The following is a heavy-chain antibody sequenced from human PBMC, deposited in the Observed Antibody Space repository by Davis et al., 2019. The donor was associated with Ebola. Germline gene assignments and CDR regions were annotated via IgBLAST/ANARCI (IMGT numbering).Heavy chain of an antibody. J-gene: IGHJ4*02. D-gene: IGHD5-12*01. CDR3: ARGGYGGYDYFDL. CDR2: IYYTGIT. Sequence: LSLTCAVSGGFVSSANYFWTWIRQPPGKGLEWIGYIYYTGITHYNPSLKSRVTISLDTSKNHFSLKLSSVTAADTALYYCARGGYGGYDYFDLWGQGALVTVSS. CDR1: GGFVSSANYF. V-gene: IGHV4-61*03.